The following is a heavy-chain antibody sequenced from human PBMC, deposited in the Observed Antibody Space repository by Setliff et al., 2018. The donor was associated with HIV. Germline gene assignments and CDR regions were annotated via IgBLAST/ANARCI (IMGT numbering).Heavy chain of an antibody. Sequence: PGGSLRLSCAASGFTFSSYSMNWVRQAPGKGLEWVSSISSSSSYIYYADSVKGRFTISRDYAKNSLYLQMNSLRADDTAVYYCARVLGYCSGGSCYSYYFDYWGQGTLVTVSS. V-gene: IGHV3-21*01. D-gene: IGHD2-15*01. J-gene: IGHJ4*02. CDR1: GFTFSSYS. CDR3: ARVLGYCSGGSCYSYYFDY. CDR2: ISSSSSYI.